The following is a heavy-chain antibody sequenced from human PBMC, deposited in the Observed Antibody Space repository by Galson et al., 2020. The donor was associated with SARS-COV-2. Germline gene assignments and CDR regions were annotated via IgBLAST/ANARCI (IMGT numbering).Heavy chain of an antibody. CDR2: IYPGDSDT. V-gene: IGHV5-51*01. J-gene: IGHJ5*02. Sequence: GESLKISCKGSGYSFTSYWIGWVRQMPGKGLEWMGIIYPGDSDTRYSPSFQGQVTISADKSISTAYLQWSSLKASDTAMYYCARQGAAGSVRVWFDPWGQGTLVTVSS. CDR1: GYSFTSYW. CDR3: ARQGAAGSVRVWFDP. D-gene: IGHD6-13*01.